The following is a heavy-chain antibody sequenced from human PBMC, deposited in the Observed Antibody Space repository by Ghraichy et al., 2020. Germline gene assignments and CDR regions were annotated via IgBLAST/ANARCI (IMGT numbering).Heavy chain of an antibody. J-gene: IGHJ6*02. Sequence: SETLSLTCTVSGGSISSSSYYWGWIRQPPGKGLEWIGSIYYSGSTYYNPSLKSRVTISVDTSKNQFSLKLSSVTAADTAVYYCVSGSYYDREYYYYGMDVWGQGTTVTVSS. CDR3: VSGSYYDREYYYYGMDV. V-gene: IGHV4-39*01. CDR2: IYYSGST. CDR1: GGSISSSSYY. D-gene: IGHD1-26*01.